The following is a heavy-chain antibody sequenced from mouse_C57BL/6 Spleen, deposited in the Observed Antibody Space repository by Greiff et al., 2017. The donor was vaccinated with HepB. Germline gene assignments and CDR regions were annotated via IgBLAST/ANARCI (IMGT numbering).Heavy chain of an antibody. CDR1: GYTFTTYP. CDR2: FHPYNDDT. J-gene: IGHJ3*01. CDR3: ARGYYYGSSPWFAY. V-gene: IGHV1-47*01. D-gene: IGHD1-1*01. Sequence: VQRVESGAELVKPGASVKMSCKASGYTFTTYPIEWMKQNHGKSLEWIGNFHPYNDDTKYNEKFKGKATLTVEKSSSTVYLELSRLTSDDSAVYYCARGYYYGSSPWFAYWGQGTLVTVSA.